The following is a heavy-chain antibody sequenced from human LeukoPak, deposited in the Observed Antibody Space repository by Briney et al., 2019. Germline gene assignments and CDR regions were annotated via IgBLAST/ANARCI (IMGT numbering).Heavy chain of an antibody. V-gene: IGHV1-2*02. J-gene: IGHJ5*02. CDR2: INPNSGGT. CDR1: VYTFTGYY. CDR3: ARDGQRSSPGRNWFDP. D-gene: IGHD5/OR15-5a*01. Sequence: ASVKVSCKASVYTFTGYYMHWVRQAPGQGLEWMGWINPNSGGTNYAQKFQGRVTMTRDTSISTAYMELSRLRSDDTAVYYCARDGQRSSPGRNWFDPWGQGTLVTVSS.